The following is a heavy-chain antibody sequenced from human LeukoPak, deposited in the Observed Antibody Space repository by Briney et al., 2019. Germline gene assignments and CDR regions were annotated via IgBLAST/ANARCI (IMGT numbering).Heavy chain of an antibody. J-gene: IGHJ4*02. V-gene: IGHV3-48*01. CDR3: AREIYGDILSDY. CDR1: GFTFSSYT. CDR2: IGSSTSTI. Sequence: PGGSLRLSCAASGFTFSSYTMNWVRQAPGKGLEWVSYIGSSTSTIYYADSVKGRFTISRDNAKNSLYLQMNSLRAEDTAVYYCAREIYGDILSDYWGQGTLVTVSS. D-gene: IGHD4-17*01.